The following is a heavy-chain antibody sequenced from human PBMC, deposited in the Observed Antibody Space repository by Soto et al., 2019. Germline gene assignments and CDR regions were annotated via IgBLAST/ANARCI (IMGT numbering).Heavy chain of an antibody. CDR3: ARAHHPGVANP. Sequence: ASVKVSCKASGYTFTGYYMHWVRQAPGQGLEWMGWINPNSGGTNYAQKLQDRVTMTTDTSTSIAYMELRSLRSDDTAVYYCARAHHPGVANPWGQGTLVTVSS. CDR2: INPNSGGT. J-gene: IGHJ5*02. D-gene: IGHD5-12*01. V-gene: IGHV1-2*02. CDR1: GYTFTGYY.